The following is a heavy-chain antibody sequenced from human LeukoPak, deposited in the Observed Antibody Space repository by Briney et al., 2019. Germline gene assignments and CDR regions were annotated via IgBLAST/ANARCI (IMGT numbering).Heavy chain of an antibody. CDR2: INHSGST. CDR3: ANDMDVGGSGSGSYFDY. J-gene: IGHJ4*02. V-gene: IGHV4-34*01. D-gene: IGHD3-10*01. CDR1: GGSFSGYY. Sequence: SDTLSLTCAVYGGSFSGYYWSWIRQPPGKWLGWIGEINHSGSTNSNPPLKTRAPIPVDTPKNHFTLKRTSVTAADTAVYYCANDMDVGGSGSGSYFDYWGQGTLASVSS.